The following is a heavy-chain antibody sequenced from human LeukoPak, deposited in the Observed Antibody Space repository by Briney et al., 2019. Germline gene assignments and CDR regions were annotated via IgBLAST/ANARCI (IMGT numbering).Heavy chain of an antibody. Sequence: KPSETLSLTCTVSGGSISSCYWSWIRQPAGKGLEWIGRIYTSGSTNYNPSLKSRVTMSVDTSKNQFSLKLSSVTAADTAVYYCARDTGVVVPADYYYYYMDVWGKGTTVTVSS. CDR2: IYTSGST. V-gene: IGHV4-4*07. CDR1: GGSISSCY. CDR3: ARDTGVVVPADYYYYYMDV. D-gene: IGHD2-2*01. J-gene: IGHJ6*03.